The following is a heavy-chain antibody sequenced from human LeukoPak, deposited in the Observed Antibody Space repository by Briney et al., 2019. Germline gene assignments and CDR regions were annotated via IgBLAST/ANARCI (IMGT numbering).Heavy chain of an antibody. V-gene: IGHV4-34*01. Sequence: SETLSLTCPVYGGSFSGYYWSWIRQPPGKGLVWIGEINHSGSTNYNPSLKSRVTISVDTSKNQFSLKLSSVTAADTAVYYCARGPPPYYYDSSGYYYFDYWGQGTLVTVSS. CDR2: INHSGST. D-gene: IGHD3-22*01. CDR3: ARGPPPYYYDSSGYYYFDY. CDR1: GGSFSGYY. J-gene: IGHJ4*02.